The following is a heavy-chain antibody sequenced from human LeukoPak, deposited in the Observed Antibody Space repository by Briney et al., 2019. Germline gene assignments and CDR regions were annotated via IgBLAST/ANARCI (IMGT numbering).Heavy chain of an antibody. V-gene: IGHV3-30*04. J-gene: IGHJ4*02. CDR3: ARAPISDY. CDR1: GFTFSSYA. CDR2: ISYDGSNK. Sequence: GGSLRLSCAASGFTFSSYAMHWVRQAPGKGLEWVAVISYDGSNKYYADSVKGRFTISRDNSKSTLYLQMNSLRAEDTDVYYCARAPISDYWGQGTLVTVSS. D-gene: IGHD3-3*02.